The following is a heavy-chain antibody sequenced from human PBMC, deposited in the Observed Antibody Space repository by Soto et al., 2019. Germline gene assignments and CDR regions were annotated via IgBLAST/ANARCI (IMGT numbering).Heavy chain of an antibody. CDR1: GGTFSSYA. J-gene: IGHJ6*02. Sequence: SVKVSCKASGGTFSSYAISWVRQAPGQGLEWMGGIIPIFGTANYAQKFQGRVTITADESTSTAYMELSSLRSEDTAVYYCARVPYCSSTSCYEMPYYYYGMDVWGQGTTVTVS. V-gene: IGHV1-69*13. D-gene: IGHD2-2*01. CDR3: ARVPYCSSTSCYEMPYYYYGMDV. CDR2: IIPIFGTA.